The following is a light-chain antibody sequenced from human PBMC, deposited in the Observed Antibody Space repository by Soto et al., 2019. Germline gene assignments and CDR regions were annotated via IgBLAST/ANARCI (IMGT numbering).Light chain of an antibody. CDR1: QGISSY. CDR3: QQYYSYLT. V-gene: IGKV1-8*01. Sequence: AIRMTQSPSSFSASTGDRVTITFRASQGISSYLAWYQQKPGKAPKLLIYAASTLQSGVPSRFSGSGSGTDFTLTISCLQSEDFATYYCQQYYSYLTFGQGTRLEIK. CDR2: AAS. J-gene: IGKJ5*01.